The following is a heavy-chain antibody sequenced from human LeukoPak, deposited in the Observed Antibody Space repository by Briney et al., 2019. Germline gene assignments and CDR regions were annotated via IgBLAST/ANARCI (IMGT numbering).Heavy chain of an antibody. V-gene: IGHV4-4*02. D-gene: IGHD2/OR15-2a*01. CDR1: GGSISSTNW. CDR3: AREGGFYRPLDY. CDR2: DHLNGRT. J-gene: IGHJ4*02. Sequence: PSETLSLTCGVSGGSISSTNWWTWVRQPPGGGLEWIGEDHLNGRTHYNPSLESRVTMSVDMSENHISLKLTSVTAADAAVYYCAREGGFYRPLDYSGPGTLVIVSS.